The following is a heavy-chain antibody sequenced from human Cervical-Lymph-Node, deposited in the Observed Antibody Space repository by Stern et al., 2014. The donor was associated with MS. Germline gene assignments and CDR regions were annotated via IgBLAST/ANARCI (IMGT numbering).Heavy chain of an antibody. J-gene: IGHJ4*02. D-gene: IGHD5-24*01. CDR2: ISADSGST. CDR1: GYTFTNYG. Sequence: QVQLVQSGTEVKKPGASLIVSCKASGYTFTNYGLSWVRQAPGQGLEWLGWISADSGSTKYTQNLRDRLPLTRDPSTGTAYMDLRTLRAEDTAVYYCARDKMHAFDSWGQGTPVSVSS. V-gene: IGHV1-18*01. CDR3: ARDKMHAFDS.